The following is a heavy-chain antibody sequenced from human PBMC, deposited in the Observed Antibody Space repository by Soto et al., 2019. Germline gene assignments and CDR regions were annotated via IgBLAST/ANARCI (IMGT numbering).Heavy chain of an antibody. CDR3: AGGWLRTRYYYGMDV. D-gene: IGHD5-12*01. Sequence: ASVKVSCKVSGYTLTELSMHWVRQAPGKGPEWMGGFDPEDGETIYAQKFQGRVTMTEDTSTDTAYMELSSLRSEDTAVYYCAGGWLRTRYYYGMDVWGQGTTVTVSS. CDR2: FDPEDGET. V-gene: IGHV1-24*01. J-gene: IGHJ6*02. CDR1: GYTLTELS.